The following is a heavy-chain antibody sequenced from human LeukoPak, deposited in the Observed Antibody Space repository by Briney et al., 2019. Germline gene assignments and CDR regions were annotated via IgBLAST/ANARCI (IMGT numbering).Heavy chain of an antibody. Sequence: GGSLRLSCAASGFTFDDYAMHWVRQAPGKGLEWVSGISWNSGSIGYADSVKGRFTISRDNAKNSLYLQMNSLRAEDTALYYCAKVRDSSGYYSPFDYWGQGTLVTVSS. D-gene: IGHD3-22*01. V-gene: IGHV3-9*01. CDR1: GFTFDDYA. CDR2: ISWNSGSI. J-gene: IGHJ4*02. CDR3: AKVRDSSGYYSPFDY.